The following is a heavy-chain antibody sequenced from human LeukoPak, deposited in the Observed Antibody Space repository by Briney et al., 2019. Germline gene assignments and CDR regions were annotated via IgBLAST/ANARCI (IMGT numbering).Heavy chain of an antibody. CDR3: AKGPDPGWLRPSVFFNY. V-gene: IGHV3-23*01. J-gene: IGHJ4*02. D-gene: IGHD5-12*01. CDR1: LFSFNIYS. CDR2: ITGSGGSI. Sequence: PGGSLRLSSAASLFSFNIYSMHWVRQAPGKGLEWVSTITGSGGSIYYARSVRGRFTLSIENSRKTLYLPMNALRDENMHVYFSAKGPDPGWLRPSVFFNYWGQGTLVTVSS.